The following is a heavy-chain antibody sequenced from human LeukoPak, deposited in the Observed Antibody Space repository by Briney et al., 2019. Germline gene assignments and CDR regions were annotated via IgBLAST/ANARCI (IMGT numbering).Heavy chain of an antibody. CDR3: ARSLPSRPTYYDFWSGYPNWFDP. J-gene: IGHJ5*02. V-gene: IGHV3-11*01. D-gene: IGHD3-3*01. CDR1: GFTFSDYY. CDR2: ISSSGSTI. Sequence: KPGGSLRLSCAASGFTFSDYYMSWIRQAPGKGLEWVSYISSSGSTIYYADSVKGRFTISRDNAKTSLYLQMTSLRAEVTAVYYCARSLPSRPTYYDFWSGYPNWFDPWGQGTLVTVSS.